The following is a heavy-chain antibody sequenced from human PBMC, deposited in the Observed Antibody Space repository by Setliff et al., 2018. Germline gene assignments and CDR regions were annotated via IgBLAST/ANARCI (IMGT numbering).Heavy chain of an antibody. D-gene: IGHD1-26*01. V-gene: IGHV4-61*05. CDR1: GGSISGASIRSYY. CDR3: TRAYSGSHDY. Sequence: PSETLSLTCTVSGGSISGASIRSYYWSWIRQPPGKGLEFIGYVYYSGTTNYNPSLKSRVTMSVDKSRNQFSLRLTSVTAADTAIYYCTRAYSGSHDYWGQGTLVTVSS. J-gene: IGHJ4*02. CDR2: VYYSGTT.